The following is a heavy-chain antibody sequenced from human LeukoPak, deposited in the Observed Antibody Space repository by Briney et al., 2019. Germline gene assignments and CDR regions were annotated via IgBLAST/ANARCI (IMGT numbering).Heavy chain of an antibody. D-gene: IGHD3-22*01. Sequence: PGGSLRLSCAASGFTFRSYAMSWVRRAPGKGLEWVSAISGSGGSTYYADSVKGRFTISRDNSKNTLYLQMNSLRAEDTAVYYCASYDSSGYYHYFDYWGQGTLVTVSS. V-gene: IGHV3-23*01. CDR3: ASYDSSGYYHYFDY. J-gene: IGHJ4*02. CDR1: GFTFRSYA. CDR2: ISGSGGST.